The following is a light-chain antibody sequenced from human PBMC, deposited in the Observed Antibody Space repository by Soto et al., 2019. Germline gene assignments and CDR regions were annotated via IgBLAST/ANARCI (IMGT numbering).Light chain of an antibody. CDR3: QQYGSSPIT. Sequence: DIVMTQSPLSLPVTPGEPASISCRASQSVSSSYLAWYQQKPGQAPRLLIYDASSRATGIPDRFSGSGSGTDFTLTISRLEPEDFAVYYCQQYGSSPITFGQGTRLEIK. CDR2: DAS. V-gene: IGKV3-20*01. CDR1: QSVSSSY. J-gene: IGKJ5*01.